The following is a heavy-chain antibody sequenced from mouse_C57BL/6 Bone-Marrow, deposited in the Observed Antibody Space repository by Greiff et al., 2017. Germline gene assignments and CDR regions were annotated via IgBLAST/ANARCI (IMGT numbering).Heavy chain of an antibody. J-gene: IGHJ2*01. V-gene: IGHV1-7*01. CDR2: INPSSGYT. CDR1: GYTFTSYW. Sequence: QVQLKQSGAELAKPGASVKLSCKASGYTFTSYWMHWVKQRPGQGLEWIGYINPSSGYTKYNQKFKDKATLTADKSSSTAYMQLSSLTYEDSAVYYCARLLWLRRDVADYWGQGTTLTVSS. D-gene: IGHD2-2*01. CDR3: ARLLWLRRDVADY.